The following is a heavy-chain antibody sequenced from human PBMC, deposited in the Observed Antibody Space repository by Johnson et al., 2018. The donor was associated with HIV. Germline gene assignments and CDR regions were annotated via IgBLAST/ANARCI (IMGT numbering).Heavy chain of an antibody. J-gene: IGHJ3*02. CDR1: GFTFTNYW. D-gene: IGHD3-22*01. CDR2: VNNDGGDT. V-gene: IGHV3-74*01. Sequence: VQLVESGGGLVQPGGSLRLSCAVSGFTFTNYWMHWVRQAPGKGLVWVSRVNNDGGDTIYADSVKGRFTISRDNAKNTLFLQMNSLRAEDTAVYYCARGSLYYYDSSNYYSTYAFDIWGQGTMVTVSS. CDR3: ARGSLYYYDSSNYYSTYAFDI.